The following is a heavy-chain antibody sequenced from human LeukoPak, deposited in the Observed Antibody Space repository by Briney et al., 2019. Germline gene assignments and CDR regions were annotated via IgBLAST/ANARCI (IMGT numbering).Heavy chain of an antibody. V-gene: IGHV4-61*02. CDR1: GGSVNSGSYF. J-gene: IGHJ4*02. CDR3: ARLSGRDYYFDY. D-gene: IGHD4/OR15-4a*01. Sequence: PSQTLSLTCTVPGGSVNSGSYFWSWIQQPAGKGLEWIGRMFTTGTINYNPSLKSRVTISLDTSKNQFSLKLSSVTAADTAVYYCARLSGRDYYFDYWGQGTLVTVSS. CDR2: MFTTGTI.